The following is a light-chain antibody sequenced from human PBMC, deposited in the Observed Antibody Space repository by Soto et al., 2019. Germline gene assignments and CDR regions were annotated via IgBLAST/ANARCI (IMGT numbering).Light chain of an antibody. V-gene: IGKV3-11*01. Sequence: EIVLTQSPGILSLSPCEGATLSWSASQSVSNDFLAWYQQKPGQAPRLLIYGASTRATGIPARFSGSGSGTDFTLTISSLEPEDFAVYYCQQRSNWPWTFGQGTKVDIK. CDR2: GAS. J-gene: IGKJ1*01. CDR1: QSVSNDF. CDR3: QQRSNWPWT.